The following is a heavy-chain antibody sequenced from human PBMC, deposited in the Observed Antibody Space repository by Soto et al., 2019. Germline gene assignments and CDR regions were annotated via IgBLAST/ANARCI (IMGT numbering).Heavy chain of an antibody. V-gene: IGHV3-64*01. J-gene: IGHJ4*02. D-gene: IGHD3-3*01. CDR2: ISSNGGST. CDR3: ARGGYYDFWSGYYN. CDR1: GFTFSSYA. Sequence: EVQLVESGGGLVQPGGSLRLSCAASGFTFSSYAMHWVRQAPGKGLEYVSAISSNGGSTYYANSVKGRFTISRDNSKNTLDLQMGSLRAEDMAVYYCARGGYYDFWSGYYNWGQGTLVTVSS.